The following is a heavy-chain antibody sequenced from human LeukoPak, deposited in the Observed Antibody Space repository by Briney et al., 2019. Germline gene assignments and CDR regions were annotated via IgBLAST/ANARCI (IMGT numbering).Heavy chain of an antibody. Sequence: PGGSLRLSCAASGFTFSSYSMNWVRQAPGKGLEWVSYISSSSSTIYYADSVKGRFTISRDNAKNSLYLQMNSLRAEDTAVYYCAREGMVYASWGQGTLVTVSS. CDR1: GFTFSSYS. V-gene: IGHV3-48*01. CDR3: AREGMVYAS. J-gene: IGHJ5*02. CDR2: ISSSSSTI. D-gene: IGHD2-8*01.